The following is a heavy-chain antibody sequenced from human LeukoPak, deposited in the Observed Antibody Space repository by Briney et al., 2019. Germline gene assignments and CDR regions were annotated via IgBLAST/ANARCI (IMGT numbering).Heavy chain of an antibody. CDR2: INHSGST. CDR1: GGSISSYY. CDR3: ARGLSPNYFDY. V-gene: IGHV4-34*01. Sequence: PSETLSLTCTVSGGSISSYYWSWIRQPPGKGLEWIGEINHSGSTNYNPSLKSRVTISVDTSKNQFSLKLSSVTAADTAVYYCARGLSPNYFDYWGQGTLVTVSS. J-gene: IGHJ4*02.